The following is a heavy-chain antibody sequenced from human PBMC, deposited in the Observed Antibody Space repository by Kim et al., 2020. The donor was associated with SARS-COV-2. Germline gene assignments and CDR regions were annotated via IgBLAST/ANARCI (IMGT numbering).Heavy chain of an antibody. Sequence: GGSLRLSCAASGFTFSSYRMNWVRQAPGKGLEWVSSISSSSSYIYYADSVKGRFTISRDNAKNSLYLQMNSLRAEDTAVYYCARSEYCSVGSCYYYYYGMDVWGQGTTVTVSS. CDR2: ISSSSSYI. CDR3: ARSEYCSVGSCYYYYYGMDV. D-gene: IGHD2-15*01. J-gene: IGHJ6*02. V-gene: IGHV3-21*01. CDR1: GFTFSSYR.